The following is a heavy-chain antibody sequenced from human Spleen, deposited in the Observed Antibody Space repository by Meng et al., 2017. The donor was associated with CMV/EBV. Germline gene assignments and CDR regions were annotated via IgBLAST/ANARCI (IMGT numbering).Heavy chain of an antibody. CDR3: ARHVRATTRRGYSDYLDAFDI. CDR1: GGSISSSSYY. J-gene: IGHJ3*02. D-gene: IGHD5-12*01. V-gene: IGHV4-39*01. CDR2: IYYSGST. Sequence: SETLSLTCTVSGGSISSSSYYWGWIRQPPGKGLEWIGSIYYSGSTYYNPSLKSRVTISVDTSKNQFSLKLSSVTAADTAVYYCARHVRATTRRGYSDYLDAFDIWGQGTMVTVSS.